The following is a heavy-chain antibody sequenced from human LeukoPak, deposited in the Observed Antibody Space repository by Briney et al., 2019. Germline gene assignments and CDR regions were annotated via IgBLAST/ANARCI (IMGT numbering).Heavy chain of an antibody. CDR3: AKASPSGGSLREVYSGKYYFDY. CDR1: GYTFTSYG. V-gene: IGHV1-18*01. Sequence: ASVKVSCKASGYTFTSYGISWVRQAPGQGLEWMGWISAYNGNTNYAQKLQGRVTMTTDTSTSTAYMELSSLRSEDTAVYYCAKASPSGGSLREVYSGKYYFDYWGQGTLVTVSS. CDR2: ISAYNGNT. J-gene: IGHJ4*02. D-gene: IGHD5-18*01.